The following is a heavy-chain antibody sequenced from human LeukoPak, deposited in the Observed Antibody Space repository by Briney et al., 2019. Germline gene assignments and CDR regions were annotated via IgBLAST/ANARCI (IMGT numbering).Heavy chain of an antibody. CDR1: GGSISSHY. V-gene: IGHV4-59*08. CDR3: ARHATGSYSVPWLDP. D-gene: IGHD3-10*01. J-gene: IGHJ5*02. CDR2: ISTSGST. Sequence: KPSETLSLTCTVFGGSISSHYWSWVRQPPGKGLEWIGYISTSGSTSYNPSLKSRVAILGDTSKNQFSLKLTSVTAADTAVYYCARHATGSYSVPWLDPWGQGTLVTVSS.